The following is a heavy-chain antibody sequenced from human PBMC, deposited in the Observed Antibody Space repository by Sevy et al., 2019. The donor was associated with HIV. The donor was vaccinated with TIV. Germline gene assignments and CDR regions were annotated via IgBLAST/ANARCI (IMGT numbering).Heavy chain of an antibody. J-gene: IGHJ3*02. CDR1: GGSINSDH. Sequence: SETLSLTCTVSGGSINSDHWNWIRQPPGKGLEGIGYVYYTGGTNYNPSLKNRVTISVDRTKNKFSLKLTSGTAADTAVYYCARRNDFDIWGQGTMVTVSS. CDR3: ARRNDFDI. CDR2: VYYTGGT. V-gene: IGHV4-59*08.